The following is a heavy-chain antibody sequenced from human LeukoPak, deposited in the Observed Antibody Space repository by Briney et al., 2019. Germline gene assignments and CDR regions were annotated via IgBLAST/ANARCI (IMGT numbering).Heavy chain of an antibody. D-gene: IGHD3-10*01. CDR1: GFPFSSHG. V-gene: IGHV3-21*01. CDR3: AGRGPDSDY. Sequence: PGGSLRLSCAASGFPFSSHGMSWVRQAPGKGPEWVSSISSGSDYTFYADSVRGRFTISRDNAKNSLYLQMNSLRAEDTAVYYCAGRGPDSDYWGQGTLVTVSS. CDR2: ISSGSDYT. J-gene: IGHJ4*02.